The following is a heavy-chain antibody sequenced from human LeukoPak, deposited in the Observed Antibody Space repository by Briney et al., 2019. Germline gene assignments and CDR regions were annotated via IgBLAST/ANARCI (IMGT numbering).Heavy chain of an antibody. CDR3: AKAPPYDYVWGSYRKPDY. J-gene: IGHJ4*02. CDR2: ISGTGGST. V-gene: IGHV3-23*01. CDR1: GFTFSSYA. D-gene: IGHD3-16*02. Sequence: GGSLRLSCAASGFTFSSYAMSWVRQAPCKRLNWVSGISGTGGSTYYADSVKGRFTIPRDNSKNTLYLQMNSLRAEDTAVYYCAKAPPYDYVWGSYRKPDYWGQGTLVTVSS.